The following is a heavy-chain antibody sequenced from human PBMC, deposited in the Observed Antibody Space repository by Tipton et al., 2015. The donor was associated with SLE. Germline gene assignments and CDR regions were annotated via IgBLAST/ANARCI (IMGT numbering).Heavy chain of an antibody. CDR2: IYHGGT. V-gene: IGHV4-38-2*02. CDR3: ARDYGADYYYGGMDV. J-gene: IGHJ6*02. D-gene: IGHD4-17*01. CDR1: GYSISSGYY. Sequence: TLSLTCVVSGYSISSGYYWGWIRQPPGKGLEWVGSIYHGGTHCNPSLKSRGTISVDPSKNQFSLKLSSVTAADTAVYYCARDYGADYYYGGMDVWGQGTTVTVSS.